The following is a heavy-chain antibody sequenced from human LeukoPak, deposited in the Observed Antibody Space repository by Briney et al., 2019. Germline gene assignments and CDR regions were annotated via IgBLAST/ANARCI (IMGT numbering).Heavy chain of an antibody. CDR1: GFTFNNYA. D-gene: IGHD2-2*01. V-gene: IGHV3-48*01. CDR2: ISSSSSTI. Sequence: PGRSLRLSCAASGFTFNNYAMHWVRQAPGKGLEWVSYISSSSSTIYYADSVKGRFTISRDNAKNSLYLQMNSLRAEDTAVYYCARERGQRGSSTSQDYWGQGTLVTVSS. J-gene: IGHJ4*02. CDR3: ARERGQRGSSTSQDY.